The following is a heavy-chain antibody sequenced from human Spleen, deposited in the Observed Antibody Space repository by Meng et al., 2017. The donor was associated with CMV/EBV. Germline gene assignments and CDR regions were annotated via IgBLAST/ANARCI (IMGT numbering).Heavy chain of an antibody. CDR1: TFSDYA. D-gene: IGHD2-2*01. CDR3: ARDTPDCRSISCFDTFDI. Sequence: TFSDYAINWVRQAPGQGLKWMGGIIPIRNIVNYAQMYQGRVTITAAQSTGTAYMELSSLRSDDTAVYYCARDTPDCRSISCFDTFDIWGQGTVVTVSS. CDR2: IIPIRNIV. V-gene: IGHV1-69*10. J-gene: IGHJ3*02.